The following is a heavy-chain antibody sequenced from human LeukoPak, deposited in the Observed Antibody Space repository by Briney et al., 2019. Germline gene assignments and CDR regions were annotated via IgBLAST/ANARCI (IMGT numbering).Heavy chain of an antibody. D-gene: IGHD3-9*01. J-gene: IGHJ4*02. CDR1: GFTFSSYW. CDR3: ARESSRFSDYYDILTGYYSSDFDY. CDR2: INSDGSST. Sequence: GGSLRLSCAASGFTFSSYWMHWVRQAPGKGLVWVSRINSDGSSTSYADSVKGRFTISRDNAKNTLYLQMNSLRAEDTAVYYCARESSRFSDYYDILTGYYSSDFDYWGQGTLVTVSS. V-gene: IGHV3-74*01.